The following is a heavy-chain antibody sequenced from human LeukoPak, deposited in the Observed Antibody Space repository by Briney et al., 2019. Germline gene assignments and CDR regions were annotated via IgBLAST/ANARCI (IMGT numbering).Heavy chain of an antibody. J-gene: IGHJ4*02. D-gene: IGHD3-3*01. CDR2: ISAYNGNT. V-gene: IGHV1-18*01. CDR3: ARTPGRFLEWLSPFDY. Sequence: ASVKVSCKTSGYTFTTFGINWVRQAPGQGLEWMGWISAYNGNTNYAQKLQGRVTMTTDTSTSTAYMELRSLRSDDTAVYYCARTPGRFLEWLSPFDYWGQGTLVTVSS. CDR1: GYTFTTFG.